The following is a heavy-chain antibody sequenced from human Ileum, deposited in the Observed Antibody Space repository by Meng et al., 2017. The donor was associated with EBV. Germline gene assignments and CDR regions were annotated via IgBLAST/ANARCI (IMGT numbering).Heavy chain of an antibody. Sequence: QLQRQESGPGLVKPSGTLSLTCAVSCDSISSNNWWSWVRQPPGKGLEWIGEIYHSGSTNYNPSFKSRVTMSVDKSKNQISLNLSSVTAADTAVYYCASGRDYAWHSWGRGTLVTVSS. J-gene: IGHJ4*02. CDR2: IYHSGST. CDR1: CDSISSNNW. V-gene: IGHV4-4*02. D-gene: IGHD4-17*01. CDR3: ASGRDYAWHS.